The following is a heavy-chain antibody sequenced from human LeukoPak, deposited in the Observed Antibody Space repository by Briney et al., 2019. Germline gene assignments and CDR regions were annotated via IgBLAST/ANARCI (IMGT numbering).Heavy chain of an antibody. CDR3: ARDSAGATGYYYYYYYMDV. CDR1: GYTFTGYY. CDR2: INPNSGGT. J-gene: IGHJ6*03. V-gene: IGHV1-2*02. Sequence: ASVKVSCKASGYTFTGYYMHWVRQAPGQGLEWMGWINPNSGGTNYAQKFQGRVTMTRDTSISTAYMELSRLRSDDTAVYYCARDSAGATGYYYYYYYMDVWGKGTTVTVSS. D-gene: IGHD1-26*01.